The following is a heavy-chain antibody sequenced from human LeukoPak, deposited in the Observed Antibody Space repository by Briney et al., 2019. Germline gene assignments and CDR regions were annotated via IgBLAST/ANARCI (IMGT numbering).Heavy chain of an antibody. CDR3: ARLKSGNYHGVH. Sequence: ASETLSLTCTVSGGSISSYYWGWIRQPPGKGLEWIGSIYHSGSTYYNSSLKSRVAISVDTSKNQFSLRLSSVTAADTAVYYCARLKSGNYHGVHWGQGTLVTVSS. J-gene: IGHJ4*02. CDR1: GGSISSYY. V-gene: IGHV4-38-2*02. CDR2: IYHSGST. D-gene: IGHD4-23*01.